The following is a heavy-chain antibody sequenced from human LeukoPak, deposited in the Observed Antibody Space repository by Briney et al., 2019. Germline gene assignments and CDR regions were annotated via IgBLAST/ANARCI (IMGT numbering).Heavy chain of an antibody. CDR3: ARLIHDSRGYRFDY. D-gene: IGHD3-22*01. V-gene: IGHV4-39*02. Sequence: PSETLSLTCTVSGGSISSSSYYWGWIRQPPGKGLEWIGSIYYSGSTYYNPSLKSRVTISVDTSKNHFSLKLSSVTAADTAVYYCARLIHDSRGYRFDYWGQGTLVTVSS. CDR2: IYYSGST. CDR1: GGSISSSSYY. J-gene: IGHJ4*02.